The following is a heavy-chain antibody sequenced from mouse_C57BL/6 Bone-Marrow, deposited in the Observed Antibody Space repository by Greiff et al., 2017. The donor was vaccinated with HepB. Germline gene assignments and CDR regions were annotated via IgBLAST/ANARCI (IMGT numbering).Heavy chain of an antibody. CDR3: ARHDWDYFDY. D-gene: IGHD4-1*01. J-gene: IGHJ2*01. Sequence: DVHLVESGGGLVKPGGSLKLSCAASGFTFSSYTMSWVRQTPEKRLEWVATISGGGGNTYYPDSVKGRFTISRDNAKNTLYLQMSSLRSEDTALYYCARHDWDYFDYWGQGTTLTVSS. CDR2: ISGGGGNT. V-gene: IGHV5-9*01. CDR1: GFTFSSYT.